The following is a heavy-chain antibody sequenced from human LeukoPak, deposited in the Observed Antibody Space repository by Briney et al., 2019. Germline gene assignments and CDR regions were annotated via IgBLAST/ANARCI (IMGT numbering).Heavy chain of an antibody. CDR1: GFTASSNY. CDR3: ARRRPGFDY. Sequence: PGGSLRLSCAASGFTASSNYMSWVRQAPGKGLEWVSVIYSGGSTYYADSVKGRFTISRDNSKNTLYLQMNSLRAEDTAVYYCARRRPGFDYWGQGTLVTVSS. CDR2: IYSGGST. J-gene: IGHJ4*02. V-gene: IGHV3-53*01.